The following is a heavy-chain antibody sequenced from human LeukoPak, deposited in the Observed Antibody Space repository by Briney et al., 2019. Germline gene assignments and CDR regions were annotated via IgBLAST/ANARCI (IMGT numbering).Heavy chain of an antibody. CDR1: GFTFSSYG. CDR3: AKARPYYYDSSGSSAFDY. V-gene: IGHV3-30*18. J-gene: IGHJ4*02. CDR2: ISYDGSNK. Sequence: GGSLRLSCAASGFTFSSYGMHWVRQAPCKGLEWVAVISYDGSNKYYADSVKGRFTISRDNSKNTLYLQMNSLRAEDTAVYYCAKARPYYYDSSGSSAFDYWGQGTLVTVSS. D-gene: IGHD3-22*01.